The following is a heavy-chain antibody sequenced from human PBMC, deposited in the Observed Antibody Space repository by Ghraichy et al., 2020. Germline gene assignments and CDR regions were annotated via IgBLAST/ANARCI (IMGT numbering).Heavy chain of an antibody. V-gene: IGHV3-48*02. J-gene: IGHJ6*02. Sequence: GGSLRLSCVGSGFTLSSYSMNWVRQSPGKGLEWVSYITSSSRTIFYADSVKGRFTISRDNAQNSLSLQLNSLRDEDTAVYYCARGSKVVRFYYYDGMDVGGQGRTVTVSS. CDR2: ITSSSRTI. CDR1: GFTLSSYS. CDR3: ARGSKVVRFYYYDGMDV. D-gene: IGHD4-23*01.